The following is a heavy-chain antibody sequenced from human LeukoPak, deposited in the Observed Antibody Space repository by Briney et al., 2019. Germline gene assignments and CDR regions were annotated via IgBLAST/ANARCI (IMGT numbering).Heavy chain of an antibody. J-gene: IGHJ5*02. CDR2: IYHSGTT. CDR1: GASSSDHY. Sequence: PSETLSLTCTVSGASSSDHYWNWIRQPPGKGLEWIGYIYHSGTTTYNPSLKSRVTMSIDAPQTQFSLKLSSLTAADTAVYYCARGATTGRGLWFVPWGQEILVTVSS. CDR3: ARGATTGRGLWFVP. D-gene: IGHD1-1*01. V-gene: IGHV4-59*11.